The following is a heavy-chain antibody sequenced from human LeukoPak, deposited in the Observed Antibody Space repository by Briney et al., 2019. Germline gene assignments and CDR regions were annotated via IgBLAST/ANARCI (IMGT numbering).Heavy chain of an antibody. D-gene: IGHD2-15*01. CDR2: ISPRSDYI. CDR1: RLTFNSDI. CDR3: VSGGSPSSGPPDY. V-gene: IGHV3-21*01. Sequence: GGSLRLSCAASRLTFNSDIMTWVRQAPGKGLEWVSSISPRSDYIYYADSVRGRFTISRDNAENSLYLQMNSLRAEDTAVYYWVSGGSPSSGPPDYWGQGTLVTVSS. J-gene: IGHJ4*02.